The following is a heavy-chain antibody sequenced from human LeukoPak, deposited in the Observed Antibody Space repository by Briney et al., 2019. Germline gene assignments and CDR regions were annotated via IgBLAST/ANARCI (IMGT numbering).Heavy chain of an antibody. V-gene: IGHV4-59*08. CDR1: GGSISSYY. Sequence: PSETLSLTCTVSGGSISSYYWSWLRQPPGKGLEWIGYISNSGSTNYSPSLKSRLTISVDTSKNQFSLKLTSVTAADTAVYYCARHRPFIAVSGTGGMDVWGQGTTVTVSS. J-gene: IGHJ6*02. D-gene: IGHD6-19*01. CDR3: ARHRPFIAVSGTGGMDV. CDR2: ISNSGST.